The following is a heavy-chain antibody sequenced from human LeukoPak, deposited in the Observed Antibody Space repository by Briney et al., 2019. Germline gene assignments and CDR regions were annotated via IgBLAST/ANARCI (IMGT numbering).Heavy chain of an antibody. J-gene: IGHJ4*02. D-gene: IGHD3-22*01. V-gene: IGHV4-30-4*01. CDR3: ARGRRYYDSSGFVY. Sequence: TQSLICTVSGGSISSGDYYWSWIRQPGGEGLGRIGYMYYSGSTCYNPSLKRRVTILAGRSKNKLTLRLTYLNAADTAGYYCARGRRYYDSSGFVYWGQRTLVTVSP. CDR2: MYYSGST. CDR1: GGSISSGDYY.